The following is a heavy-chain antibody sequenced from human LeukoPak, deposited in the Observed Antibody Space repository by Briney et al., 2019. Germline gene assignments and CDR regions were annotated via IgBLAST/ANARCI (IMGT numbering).Heavy chain of an antibody. V-gene: IGHV3-9*01. D-gene: IGHD3-10*01. CDR1: GFTFDDYA. CDR3: AKVTEYYYGSGSFDY. Sequence: PGRSLRLSCAASGFTFDDYAVHWVRQAPGKGLEWVSGISWNSGSIGYADSVKGRFTISRDNAKNSLYLQMNSLRAEDTALYYCAKVTEYYYGSGSFDYWGQGTLVTVSS. J-gene: IGHJ4*02. CDR2: ISWNSGSI.